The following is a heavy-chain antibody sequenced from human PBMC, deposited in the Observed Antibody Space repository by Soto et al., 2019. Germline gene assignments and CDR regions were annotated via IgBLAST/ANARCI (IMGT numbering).Heavy chain of an antibody. CDR3: AKVSSSWYAGFFDL. J-gene: IGHJ4*02. V-gene: IGHV3-23*01. CDR1: GCTFSSHA. CDR2: LSDSGDSI. Sequence: GGSLRLSCTASGCTFSSHAMTWVRQAPGKGLEWVSGLSDSGDSIYYADSVKGRFTIYRDNSMNTLYLQMNTLRVEDTAVYYYAKVSSSWYAGFFDLWGQGTLVTVSS. D-gene: IGHD6-13*01.